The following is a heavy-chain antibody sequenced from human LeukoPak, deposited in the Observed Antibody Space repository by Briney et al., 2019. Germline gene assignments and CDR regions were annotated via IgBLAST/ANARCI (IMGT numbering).Heavy chain of an antibody. J-gene: IGHJ5*02. CDR3: ATAGGDGSRMGFDP. CDR2: ISADGSVT. CDR1: GFTFSRYW. Sequence: GGSLRLSCADSGFTFSRYWMHWVRQTPGKGLVWVSCISADGSVTRYADSVKGRFTISRDNTKSTLYLQVHSLRAEDTAVYYCATAGGDGSRMGFDPWGQGTLDTVSS. V-gene: IGHV3-74*01. D-gene: IGHD2-15*01.